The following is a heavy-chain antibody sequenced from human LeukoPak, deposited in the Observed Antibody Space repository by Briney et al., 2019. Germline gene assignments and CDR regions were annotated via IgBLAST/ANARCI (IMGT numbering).Heavy chain of an antibody. V-gene: IGHV4-34*01. J-gene: IGHJ4*02. CDR1: GGSFSGYY. Sequence: PSETLSLTCAVYGGSFSGYYWSWIRQPPGKELEWIGEINHSGSTNYNPSLKSRVTISVDTSKNQFSLKLSSVTAADTAVYYCARGRWLQTAPFDYWGQETLVTVSS. CDR2: INHSGST. D-gene: IGHD5-24*01. CDR3: ARGRWLQTAPFDY.